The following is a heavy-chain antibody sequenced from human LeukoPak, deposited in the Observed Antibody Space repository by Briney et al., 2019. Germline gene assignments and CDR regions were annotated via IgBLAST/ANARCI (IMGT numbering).Heavy chain of an antibody. CDR2: INPNSGGT. J-gene: IGHJ5*02. Sequence: VSVKVSCKASGYTFTGYYMHWVRQAPGQGLEWMGWINPNSGGTNYAQKFQGRVTMTRDTSISTAYMELSRLRSDDTAVYYCARGGVKIAAMVSPTNNWFDPWGQGTLVTVSS. CDR1: GYTFTGYY. D-gene: IGHD5-18*01. CDR3: ARGGVKIAAMVSPTNNWFDP. V-gene: IGHV1-2*02.